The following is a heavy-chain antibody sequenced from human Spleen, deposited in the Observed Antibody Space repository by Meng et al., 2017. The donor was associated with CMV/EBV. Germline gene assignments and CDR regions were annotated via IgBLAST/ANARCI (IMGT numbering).Heavy chain of an antibody. D-gene: IGHD2-2*01. Sequence: GGSLRLSCAASGFTFSTYDMTWVRQAPGKGLEWVSYISPSATTMYYADSIKGRFTISRDNAKNSLYPQMNSLRAEDTAVYYCAAPSCTSTFCSSYFDYWGQGALVTVSS. CDR3: AAPSCTSTFCSSYFDY. CDR2: ISPSATTM. CDR1: GFTFSTYD. V-gene: IGHV3-48*03. J-gene: IGHJ4*02.